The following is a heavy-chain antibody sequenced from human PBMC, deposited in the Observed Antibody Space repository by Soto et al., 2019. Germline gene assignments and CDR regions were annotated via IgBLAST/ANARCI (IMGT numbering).Heavy chain of an antibody. CDR3: ARDLGGYDYAFDI. CDR1: GGSISTYY. CDR2: IYYRGST. J-gene: IGHJ3*02. D-gene: IGHD5-12*01. V-gene: IGHV4-59*01. Sequence: SETLCLTCTVSGGSISTYYWSWIRQTPGKGLEWVGYIYYRGSTNYNPSLKSRVTISVDTSKNQFSLKLTSVTPADTAVYYCARDLGGYDYAFDIWGQGTMVTVSS.